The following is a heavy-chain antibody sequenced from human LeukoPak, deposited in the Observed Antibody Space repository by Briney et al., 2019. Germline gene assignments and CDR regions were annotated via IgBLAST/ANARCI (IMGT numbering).Heavy chain of an antibody. D-gene: IGHD2-15*01. Sequence: PGGSLRLSCAASGFTFSKNCMNWVRQAPGKGLEWVSSISTSGSYIYYADSVKGRFTISRDNAKKSLYLQMNSLRAEDTAVYYCAREMMDIVVVVAATGLGYWGQGTLVTVSS. CDR2: ISTSGSYI. CDR3: AREMMDIVVVVAATGLGY. V-gene: IGHV3-21*01. J-gene: IGHJ4*02. CDR1: GFTFSKNC.